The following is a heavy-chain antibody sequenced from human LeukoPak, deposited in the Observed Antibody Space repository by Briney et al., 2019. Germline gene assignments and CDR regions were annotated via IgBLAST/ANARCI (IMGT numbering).Heavy chain of an antibody. CDR3: AREVDTAMVTGY. J-gene: IGHJ4*02. D-gene: IGHD5-18*01. CDR2: IIPIFGTA. Sequence: SVKVSCKASGGTFSSYAISWVRQAPGQGLEWMGGIIPIFGTANYAQKFQGRVTMTRDTSTSTVYMELSSLRSEDTAVYYCAREVDTAMVTGYWGQGTLVTVSS. CDR1: GGTFSSYA. V-gene: IGHV1-69*05.